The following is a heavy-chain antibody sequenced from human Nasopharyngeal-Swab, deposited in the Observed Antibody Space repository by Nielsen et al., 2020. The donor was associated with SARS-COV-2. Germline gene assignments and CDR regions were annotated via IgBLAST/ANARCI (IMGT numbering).Heavy chain of an antibody. CDR3: AKDDVVRGDAFDI. Sequence: GSLRLSCIASGFTFNIYAMAWVRRTPGRGLQWVSGISASGGSTYYTDSVKGRFAVSRDNSRNTLYLQMHSLRVEDTALYYCAKDDVVRGDAFDIWGQGTMVTVST. CDR1: GFTFNIYA. V-gene: IGHV3-23*01. J-gene: IGHJ3*02. D-gene: IGHD3-10*01. CDR2: ISASGGST.